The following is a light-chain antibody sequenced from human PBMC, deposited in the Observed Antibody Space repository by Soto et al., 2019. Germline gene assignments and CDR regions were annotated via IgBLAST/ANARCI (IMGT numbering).Light chain of an antibody. CDR1: QSVSSS. J-gene: IGKJ4*01. V-gene: IGKV3-20*01. Sequence: EIVMTQPPATLSVSPGERPTLSCRASQSVSSSLAWYQQKPGQXPRXXVYDVSNRATGTPARFSGGGSGTDFTLTISRLEPEDFAVYDCQQYGSSPLTFGGGTKVDIK. CDR2: DVS. CDR3: QQYGSSPLT.